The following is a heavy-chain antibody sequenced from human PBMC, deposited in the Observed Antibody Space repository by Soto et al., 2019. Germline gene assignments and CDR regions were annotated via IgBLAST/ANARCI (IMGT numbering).Heavy chain of an antibody. D-gene: IGHD6-13*01. CDR1: GYTFTSYG. Sequence: GASVKVPCKASGYTFTSYGISWVRQAPGQGLEWMGWISAYNGNTNYAQKLQGRVTMTTDTSTSTAYMELRSLRSDDTAVYYCARDGGYSSSWYSFDPWGQGTLVTVSS. CDR3: ARDGGYSSSWYSFDP. CDR2: ISAYNGNT. V-gene: IGHV1-18*04. J-gene: IGHJ5*02.